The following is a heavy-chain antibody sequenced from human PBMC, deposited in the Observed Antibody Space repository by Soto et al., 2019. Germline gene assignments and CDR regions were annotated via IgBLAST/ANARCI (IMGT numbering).Heavy chain of an antibody. V-gene: IGHV3-23*01. D-gene: IGHD1-1*01. CDR1: GFTFSDYS. CDR3: TKRATTVQTPGNYFDS. J-gene: IGHJ4*02. CDR2: LTRGGTS. Sequence: GGPLRLSCAASGFTFSDYSMSWVRQTPERGLEWVSTLTRGGTSYYADSVQGRFTVSRDNSKNTVSLQMHSLRAEDTALYYCTKRATTVQTPGNYFDSWGQGTLVTVSS.